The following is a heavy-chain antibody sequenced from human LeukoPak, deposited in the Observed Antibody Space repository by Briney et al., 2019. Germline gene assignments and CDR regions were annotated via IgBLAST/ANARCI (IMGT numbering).Heavy chain of an antibody. CDR3: ATEYYDILTGYLRTDY. V-gene: IGHV4-34*01. D-gene: IGHD3-9*01. CDR2: INHSGST. Sequence: SETLSLTCAAYGGSFSGYYWSWIRQPPGKGLEWIGEINHSGSTNYNPSLKSRVTISVDTSKNQFSLKLSSVTAADTAVYYCATEYYDILTGYLRTDYWGQGTLVTVSS. J-gene: IGHJ4*02. CDR1: GGSFSGYY.